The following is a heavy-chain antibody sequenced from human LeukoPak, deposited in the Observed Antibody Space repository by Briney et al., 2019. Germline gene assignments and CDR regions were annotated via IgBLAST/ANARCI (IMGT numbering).Heavy chain of an antibody. D-gene: IGHD2-2*01. CDR1: GYTFTDYH. CDR2: INPNDGGS. V-gene: IGHV1-2*02. J-gene: IGHJ4*02. CDR3: ASDAMSAPGDY. Sequence: ASLKVSCKASGYTFTDYHIHWVRQAPGQGLEWMGWINPNDGGSNYAQKFQGRVTMTRDTSISTVYMELDRLISDDTAVYYCASDAMSAPGDYWGQGTLLTVSS.